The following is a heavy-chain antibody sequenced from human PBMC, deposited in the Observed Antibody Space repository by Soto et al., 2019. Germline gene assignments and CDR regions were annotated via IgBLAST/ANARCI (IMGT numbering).Heavy chain of an antibody. CDR2: IIPMLGTT. CDR3: ASELEGAFDV. CDR1: GGTSYA. D-gene: IGHD1-1*01. J-gene: IGHJ3*01. Sequence: QVQLVQSGAEVKKPGSSVKVSCRTSGGTSYAVDWVRQAPGQGLEWMGGIIPMLGTTNYAENFQGRVTITADASASTAYMELRSLRSDDTGVYYCASELEGAFDVWGQGTTVTVSA. V-gene: IGHV1-69*01.